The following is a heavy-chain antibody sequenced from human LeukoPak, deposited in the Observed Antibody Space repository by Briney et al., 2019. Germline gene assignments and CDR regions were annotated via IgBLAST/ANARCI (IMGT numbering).Heavy chain of an antibody. CDR2: INSDGSST. J-gene: IGHJ4*02. CDR3: ARDFREQGGY. V-gene: IGHV3-74*01. CDR1: GFTFSTYW. D-gene: IGHD3-10*01. Sequence: PGGSLRLSCAASGFTFSTYWMHWVRQAPGKGLLWVSRINSDGSSTNYADSVKGRFTISRDNAKNRLYLQMSSLRAEDTAVYYCARDFREQGGYWGQGTLVTVFS.